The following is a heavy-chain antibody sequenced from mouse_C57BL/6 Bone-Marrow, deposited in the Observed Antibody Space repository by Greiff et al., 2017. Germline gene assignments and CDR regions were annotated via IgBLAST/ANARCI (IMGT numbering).Heavy chain of an antibody. V-gene: IGHV1-5*01. J-gene: IGHJ3*01. CDR3: TPYYDYDGFAY. CDR1: GYTFTSYW. Sequence: VQLQQSGTVLARPGASVKMSCKTSGYTFTSYWMHWVKQRPGQGLEWIGAIYPGNSDTSYNQKFKGKAKLTTVTSASTAYMELSSLTNEDSAVYYCTPYYDYDGFAYWGQGTLVTVSA. D-gene: IGHD2-4*01. CDR2: IYPGNSDT.